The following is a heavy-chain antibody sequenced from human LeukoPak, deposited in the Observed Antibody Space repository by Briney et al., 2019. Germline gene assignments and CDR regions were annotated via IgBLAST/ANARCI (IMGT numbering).Heavy chain of an antibody. Sequence: PSETLSLTCAVYGGSFSGYYWSWIRQPPGKGLEWIGEINHSGSTNYNPSLKSRVTISVDTSKNQFSLKLSSVTAADTAVYYCARQLLGYCSSTSCYLGPGFDYWGQGTLVTVSS. V-gene: IGHV4-34*01. D-gene: IGHD2-2*01. CDR3: ARQLLGYCSSTSCYLGPGFDY. J-gene: IGHJ4*02. CDR2: INHSGST. CDR1: GGSFSGYY.